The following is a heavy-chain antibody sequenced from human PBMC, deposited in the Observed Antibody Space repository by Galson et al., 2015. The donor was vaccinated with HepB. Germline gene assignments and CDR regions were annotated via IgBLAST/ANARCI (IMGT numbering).Heavy chain of an antibody. CDR1: GFTFSDYY. CDR3: ASLGLAGSPIDY. Sequence: SLRLSCAASGFTFSDYYMSWIRQAPGKGLEWVSYISSSSSYTNYADSVKGRFTISRDNAKNSLYLQMNSLRAEDTAVYYCASLGLAGSPIDYWGQGTLVTVSS. J-gene: IGHJ4*02. V-gene: IGHV3-11*03. D-gene: IGHD3-16*01. CDR2: ISSSSSYT.